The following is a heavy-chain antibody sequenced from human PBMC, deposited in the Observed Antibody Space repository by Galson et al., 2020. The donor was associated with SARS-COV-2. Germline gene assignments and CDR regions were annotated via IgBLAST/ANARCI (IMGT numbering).Heavy chain of an antibody. CDR3: ARGNEYGSSSPFDY. J-gene: IGHJ4*02. D-gene: IGHD6-6*01. V-gene: IGHV4-30-2*01. Sequence: SETLSLTCAVSGGSISSGGYSWSWIRQPPGKGLEWIGYIYHSGSTYYNPSLKSRVTISVDRSKNQFSLKLSSVTAADTAVYYCARGNEYGSSSPFDYWGQGTLVTVSS. CDR1: GGSISSGGYS. CDR2: IYHSGST.